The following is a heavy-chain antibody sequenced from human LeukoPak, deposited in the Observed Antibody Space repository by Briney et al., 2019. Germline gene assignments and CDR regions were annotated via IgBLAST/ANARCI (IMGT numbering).Heavy chain of an antibody. CDR1: GGSISSYY. V-gene: IGHV4-59*08. CDR3: ARQTGSGLFILP. CDR2: IYYSGST. Sequence: SETLSLTCTVSGGSISSYYWSWIRQPPGKGLEWIGYIYYSGSTNYNPSLKSRVTISVDTSKNQFSLRLTSVTATDTAVYYCARQTGSGLFILPGGQGTLVTVSS. J-gene: IGHJ4*02. D-gene: IGHD3/OR15-3a*01.